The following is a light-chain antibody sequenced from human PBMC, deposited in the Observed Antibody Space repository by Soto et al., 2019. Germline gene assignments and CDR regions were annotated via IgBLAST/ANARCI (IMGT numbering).Light chain of an antibody. V-gene: IGKV3-20*01. Sequence: EIMMTQSPATLSVSPGERATLSCRASQSVRSNLAWYQQKPGQAPTLLIFGASSRATGIPDRFSGSGSGTDFTLTISGLQPEDFAVYYCQQYGTSPGTFGQGTKVDI. CDR2: GAS. J-gene: IGKJ1*01. CDR1: QSVRSN. CDR3: QQYGTSPGT.